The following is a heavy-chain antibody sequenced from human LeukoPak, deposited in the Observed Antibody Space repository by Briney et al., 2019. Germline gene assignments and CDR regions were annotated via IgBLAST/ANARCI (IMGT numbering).Heavy chain of an antibody. J-gene: IGHJ2*01. CDR1: GGSISSYY. CDR3: ARVSSSWYQDWYFDL. CDR2: IDTSGNT. D-gene: IGHD6-13*01. Sequence: PSETLSLTCTVSGGSISSYYWSWIRQPAGKGLEWIGRIDTSGNTNYKPSLKGRVTMSVDTSKNQFSLKLSSVTAADTAVYYCARVSSSWYQDWYFDLWGRGTLVTVSS. V-gene: IGHV4-4*07.